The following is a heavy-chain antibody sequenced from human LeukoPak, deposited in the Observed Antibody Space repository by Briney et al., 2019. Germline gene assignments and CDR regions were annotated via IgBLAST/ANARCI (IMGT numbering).Heavy chain of an antibody. CDR1: GGSISSYY. J-gene: IGHJ3*02. V-gene: IGHV4-59*08. CDR3: ARGPLLLWFGELIDDAFDI. D-gene: IGHD3-10*01. Sequence: SETLSLTCTVSGGSISSYYWSWIRQPPGKGLEWIAYIYYSGSTNYNPSLQSRVTISVDTSKNQFSLKLSSVTAADTAVYYCARGPLLLWFGELIDDAFDIWGQGTMVTVSS. CDR2: IYYSGST.